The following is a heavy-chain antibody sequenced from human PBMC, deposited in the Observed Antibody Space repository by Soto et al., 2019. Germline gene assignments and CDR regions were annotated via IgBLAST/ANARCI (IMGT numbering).Heavy chain of an antibody. CDR1: GYRFTHYV. CDR2: IGAGDGKT. V-gene: IGHV1-3*01. D-gene: IGHD3-22*01. CDR3: VRDYASDSGVHLDF. Sequence: QFQLVQSETEVKKPGASVKVSCKASGYRFTHYVIHWVRQAPGQRLEWMGWIGAGDGKTYYSQNFQGRVTITKDTSASTAYMELSSLISEDTAVYYCVRDYASDSGVHLDFWGQGTLVTVSS. J-gene: IGHJ4*02.